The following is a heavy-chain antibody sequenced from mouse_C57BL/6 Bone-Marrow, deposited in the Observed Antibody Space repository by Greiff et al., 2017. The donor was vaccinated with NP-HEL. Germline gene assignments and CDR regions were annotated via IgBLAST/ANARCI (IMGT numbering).Heavy chain of an antibody. CDR1: GYTFTSYG. V-gene: IGHV1-81*01. D-gene: IGHD1-1*01. CDR3: ARYYYGSSYFGY. Sequence: QVQLQQSGAELARPGASVKLSCKASGYTFTSYGISWVKQRTGQGLEWIGEIYPRSGNTYYNEKFKGKATLTADKSSSTAYMELRSLTSEDSAVYFCARYYYGSSYFGYWGQGTTLTVSS. J-gene: IGHJ2*01. CDR2: IYPRSGNT.